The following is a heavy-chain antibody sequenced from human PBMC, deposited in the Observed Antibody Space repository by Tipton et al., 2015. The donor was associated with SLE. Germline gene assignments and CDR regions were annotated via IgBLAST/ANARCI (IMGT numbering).Heavy chain of an antibody. CDR2: VNHLGTI. CDR3: ARMEGMITYGGIAGL. Sequence: TLSLTCVVSGYSISRGFYWGWIRQSPGKGLEWIGEVNHLGTIFYNASPKSRITISLDTSKSHFSLKLTSVTAADTAVYFCARMEGMITYGGIAGLWGQGTVVTVST. CDR1: GYSISRGFY. D-gene: IGHD3-16*01. V-gene: IGHV4-38-2*01. J-gene: IGHJ4*02.